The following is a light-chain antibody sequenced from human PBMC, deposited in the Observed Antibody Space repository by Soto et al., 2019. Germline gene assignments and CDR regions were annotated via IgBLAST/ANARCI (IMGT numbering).Light chain of an antibody. CDR1: QSVSSSY. Sequence: EIVLTQSPGTLSLSPGERATLSCRASQSVSSSYLAWYQRKPGQAPRLLIYGASSRATGIPDRFSGSGSGTDFTLTISRLEPEDFAVYYCRQYGSSPGTFGQGTKVEIK. J-gene: IGKJ1*01. CDR3: RQYGSSPGT. V-gene: IGKV3-20*01. CDR2: GAS.